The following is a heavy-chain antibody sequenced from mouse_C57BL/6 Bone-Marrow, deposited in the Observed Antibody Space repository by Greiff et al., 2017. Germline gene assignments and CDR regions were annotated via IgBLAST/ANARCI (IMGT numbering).Heavy chain of an antibody. CDR3: ARNYYGSSYWYFDV. CDR1: GFTFTDYY. CDR2: IRNKANGYTT. D-gene: IGHD1-1*01. Sequence: EVQVVESGGGLVQPGGSLSLSCAASGFTFTDYYMSWVRQPPGKALEWLGFIRNKANGYTTEYSASVKGRFTISRDNSQSILYLQMNALRAEDSATYYCARNYYGSSYWYFDVWGTGTTVTVSS. V-gene: IGHV7-3*01. J-gene: IGHJ1*03.